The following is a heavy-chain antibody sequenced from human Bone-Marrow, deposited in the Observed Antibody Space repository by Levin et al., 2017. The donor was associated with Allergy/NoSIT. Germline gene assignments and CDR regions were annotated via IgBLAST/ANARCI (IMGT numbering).Heavy chain of an antibody. CDR2: IYYSGST. CDR1: GGSISSGGYY. Sequence: SQTLSLTCTVSGGSISSGGYYWSWIRQHPGKGLEWIGYIYYSGSTYYNPSLKSRVTISVDTSKNQFSLKLSSVTAADTAVYYCARGGGYGDYRLMPFDYWGQGTLVTVSS. CDR3: ARGGGYGDYRLMPFDY. J-gene: IGHJ4*02. D-gene: IGHD4-17*01. V-gene: IGHV4-31*03.